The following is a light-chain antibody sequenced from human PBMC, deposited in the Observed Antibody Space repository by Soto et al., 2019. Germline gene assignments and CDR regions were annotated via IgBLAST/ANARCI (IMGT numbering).Light chain of an antibody. V-gene: IGKV1-5*01. CDR3: QQYNTYPRT. CDR1: ESISAW. CDR2: DAS. Sequence: DIQMTQSPSTLSASVGDRVTITCRASESISAWLAWYQQKPGRAPKVLIFDASSLESGAPSRFSGSGSVTEFTLTISSQEPDYFATYYCQQYNTYPRTFGQGTKVDIK. J-gene: IGKJ1*01.